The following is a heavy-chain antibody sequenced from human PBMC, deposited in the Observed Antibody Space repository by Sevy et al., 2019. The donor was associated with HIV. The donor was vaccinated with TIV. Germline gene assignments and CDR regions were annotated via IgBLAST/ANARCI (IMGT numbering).Heavy chain of an antibody. CDR1: GFTFSGYS. J-gene: IGHJ4*02. CDR2: ISSSSSYI. V-gene: IGHV3-21*01. D-gene: IGHD6-6*01. CDR3: ARGGDYSSSSFDDY. Sequence: GGSLRLSCAASGFTFSGYSMNWVRQAPGKGLEWVSSISSSSSYIYYADSVKGRFTISRDNAKNSLYLQMNSLRAEDTAVYYCARGGDYSSSSFDDYWGQGTLVTVSS.